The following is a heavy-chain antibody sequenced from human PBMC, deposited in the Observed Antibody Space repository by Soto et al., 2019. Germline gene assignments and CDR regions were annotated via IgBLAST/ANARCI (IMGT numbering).Heavy chain of an antibody. CDR3: VKRSIVPLNWFDP. CDR1: GASISSRNW. Sequence: QVHLQESGPGLVKPSGTLSLTCGVSGASISSRNWWSWVRQSPAKGLEWIGEIYHTGTTNYNPSLKSRVTLSVDQSKNQFSLTLTSVTAADTAVYSCVKRSIVPLNWFDPWGQGTLVTVSS. J-gene: IGHJ5*02. V-gene: IGHV4-4*02. CDR2: IYHTGTT. D-gene: IGHD2-8*01.